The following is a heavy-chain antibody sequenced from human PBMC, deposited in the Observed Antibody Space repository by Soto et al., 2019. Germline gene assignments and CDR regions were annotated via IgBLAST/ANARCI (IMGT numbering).Heavy chain of an antibody. J-gene: IGHJ2*01. D-gene: IGHD3-22*01. CDR2: IYHSGST. Sequence: PSETLSLTCAVSGGSISSGGYSWSWIRQPPGKGLEWIGYIYHSGSTYYNPSLKSRVTISVDTSKNQFSLKLSSVTAADTAVYYCARDPLLITAVGWYFDLWGRGTLVTVSS. CDR1: GGSISSGGYS. CDR3: ARDPLLITAVGWYFDL. V-gene: IGHV4-30-2*05.